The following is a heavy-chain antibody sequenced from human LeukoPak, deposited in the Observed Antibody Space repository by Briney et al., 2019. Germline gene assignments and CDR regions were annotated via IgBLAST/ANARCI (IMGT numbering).Heavy chain of an antibody. J-gene: IGHJ6*03. Sequence: SETLSLTCTVSGGSISSSSYYWGWIRQPPGKGLEWIGSIYYTGSTYYNPSLKSRVTISVDTSKNQFSLKLSSVTAADTAVYYCARDLTPYYYYYMDVWGKGTTVTVSS. CDR2: IYYTGST. CDR3: ARDLTPYYYYYMDV. V-gene: IGHV4-39*07. CDR1: GGSISSSSYY.